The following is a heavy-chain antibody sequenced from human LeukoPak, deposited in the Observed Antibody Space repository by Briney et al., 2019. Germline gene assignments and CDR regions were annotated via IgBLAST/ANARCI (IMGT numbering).Heavy chain of an antibody. CDR1: GYTFTRYG. CDR2: ISAYNGNT. Sequence: ASVNVSCTASGYTFTRYGISWVRQAPGQGLEWMGWISAYNGNTNYAQTPQGRVTMTTDKPTSTAYMAERSLRSDDTAVYYCASEADTILHFDLWGRGTLVTVSS. J-gene: IGHJ2*01. CDR3: ASEADTILHFDL. V-gene: IGHV1-18*01. D-gene: IGHD3-3*01.